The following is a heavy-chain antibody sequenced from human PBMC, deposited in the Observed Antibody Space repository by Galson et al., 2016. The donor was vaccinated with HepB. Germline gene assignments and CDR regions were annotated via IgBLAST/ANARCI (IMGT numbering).Heavy chain of an antibody. V-gene: IGHV3-48*02. CDR3: ARDGRRGYDMDV. Sequence: SLRLSCAASGFTFSDYSMNWVRQAPGKGLEWVSYIASNRRTIYYADSARGRFTISRDNAKNSLYLQMNSLRDKDTAVYYCARDGRRGYDMDVWGQGTTVTVSS. CDR2: IASNRRTI. J-gene: IGHJ6*02. CDR1: GFTFSDYS.